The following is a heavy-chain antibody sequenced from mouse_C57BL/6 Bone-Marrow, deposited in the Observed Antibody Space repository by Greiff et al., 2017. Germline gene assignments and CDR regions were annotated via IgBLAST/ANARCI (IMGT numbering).Heavy chain of an antibody. CDR2: IDPSDSYT. D-gene: IGHD1-1*01. CDR1: GYTFTSYW. V-gene: IGHV1-50*01. J-gene: IGHJ3*01. CDR3: ARYGYGSSYVGAY. Sequence: QVQLQQPGAELVKPGASVKLSCKASGYTFTSYWMQWVKQRPGQGLEWIGEIDPSDSYTNYNQKFKGKATLTVDTSSSTAYMLLSSLTSEDSAVYYCARYGYGSSYVGAYWGQGTLVTVSA.